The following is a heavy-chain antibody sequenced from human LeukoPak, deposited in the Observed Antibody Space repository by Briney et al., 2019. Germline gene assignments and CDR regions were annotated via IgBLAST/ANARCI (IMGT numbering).Heavy chain of an antibody. CDR1: GFTFSDYY. J-gene: IGHJ5*02. CDR2: ISSSSSYT. Sequence: GSPRLSCAASGFTFSDYYMSWIRQAAGKGLEWVSYISSSSSYTNYADSVKGRFTISRDNAKNSLYLQMNSLRAEDTAVYYCARGGMSSSWYLGMAWFDPWGQGTLVTVSS. CDR3: ARGGMSSSWYLGMAWFDP. D-gene: IGHD6-13*01. V-gene: IGHV3-11*06.